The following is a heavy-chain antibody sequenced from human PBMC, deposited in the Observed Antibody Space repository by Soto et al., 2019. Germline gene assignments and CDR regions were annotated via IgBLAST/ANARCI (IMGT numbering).Heavy chain of an antibody. CDR1: GFTFSSYW. J-gene: IGHJ4*02. D-gene: IGHD3-3*01. CDR2: IAHDGSDK. V-gene: IGHV3-7*01. Sequence: GGSLRLSCAASGFTFSSYWMSWVRQAPGKGLEWVANIAHDGSDKYHLDSVKGRFTISRDNAKNSLYLHMNSLRAEDTAVYYCARNYDFWRGRTEVFDYWGQGTLVTVSS. CDR3: ARNYDFWRGRTEVFDY.